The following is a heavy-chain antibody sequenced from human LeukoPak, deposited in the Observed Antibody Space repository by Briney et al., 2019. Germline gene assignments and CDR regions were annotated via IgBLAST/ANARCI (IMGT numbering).Heavy chain of an antibody. CDR1: AFIFDDYT. V-gene: IGHV3-43*01. CDR2: IDRDGGIT. D-gene: IGHD3-22*01. J-gene: IGHJ4*02. Sequence: GGSLRLSCAASAFIFDDYTMHWVRQVPGKGLEWVSLIDRDGGITYYADSVKGRFTISRDNSKNSLSLQMNGLRTEDSALYYCAKDSGDSSGYTFDSWGQGTLVTVSS. CDR3: AKDSGDSSGYTFDS.